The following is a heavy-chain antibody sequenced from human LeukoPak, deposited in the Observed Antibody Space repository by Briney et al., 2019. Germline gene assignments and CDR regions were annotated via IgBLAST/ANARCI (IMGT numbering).Heavy chain of an antibody. Sequence: GGSLRLSCAASGFTFSSYGMHWVRQAPGKGLEWVAVIWYDGSNKYYADSVKGRFTISRDNSKNTLYLQMNSLRAEDTAVYYCARQGQRHYGDYLFDIWGQGTMVTVSS. CDR3: ARQGQRHYGDYLFDI. CDR1: GFTFSSYG. V-gene: IGHV3-33*01. D-gene: IGHD4-17*01. CDR2: IWYDGSNK. J-gene: IGHJ3*02.